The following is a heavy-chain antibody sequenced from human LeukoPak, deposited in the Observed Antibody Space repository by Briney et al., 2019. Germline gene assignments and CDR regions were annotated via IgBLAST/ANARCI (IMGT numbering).Heavy chain of an antibody. D-gene: IGHD3-22*01. Sequence: GASVKVSCKASGYTFTSYDINWVRQATGQGLEWMGWMNPNSGNTGYAQKFQGRVTMTRNTSISTAYMELSSLRAEDTAMYFCAGDDSSGYFFDFWGQGTLVTVSS. CDR3: AGDDSSGYFFDF. CDR1: GYTFTSYD. CDR2: MNPNSGNT. V-gene: IGHV1-8*01. J-gene: IGHJ4*02.